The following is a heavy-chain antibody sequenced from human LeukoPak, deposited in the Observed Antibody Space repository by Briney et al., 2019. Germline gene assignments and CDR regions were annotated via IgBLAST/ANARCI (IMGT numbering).Heavy chain of an antibody. D-gene: IGHD3-10*01. V-gene: IGHV5-51*01. Sequence: GESLKISCKGSGYSFTSYWIGWVRQMPGKGLEWMGIIYPGDSDTRYSPSFQGQVTISADKSISTAYLQWSSLKASDTAMYYCARVPRRITMVRGIRGELDYWGQGTLVTVSS. CDR1: GYSFTSYW. CDR3: ARVPRRITMVRGIRGELDY. CDR2: IYPGDSDT. J-gene: IGHJ4*02.